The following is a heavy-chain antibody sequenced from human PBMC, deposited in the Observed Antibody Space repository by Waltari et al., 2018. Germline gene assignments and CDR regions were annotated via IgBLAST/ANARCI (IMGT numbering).Heavy chain of an antibody. CDR3: ARTYCSSTSCPHYYYYYMDV. D-gene: IGHD2-2*01. Sequence: EVQLVQSRAEVKKPGESLKISCKGSGYSFTSYWIGWVRQMPGKGLEWMGIIYPGDSDTRYSPSFQGQVTISADKSISTAYLQWSSLKASDTAMYYCARTYCSSTSCPHYYYYYMDVWGKGTTVTVSS. CDR2: IYPGDSDT. V-gene: IGHV5-51*03. CDR1: GYSFTSYW. J-gene: IGHJ6*03.